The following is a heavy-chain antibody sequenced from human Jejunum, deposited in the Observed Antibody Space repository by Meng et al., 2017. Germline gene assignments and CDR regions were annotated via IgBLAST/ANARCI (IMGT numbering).Heavy chain of an antibody. CDR3: TGGPDSAKSGY. CDR1: GVSVNSGFYY. V-gene: IGHV4-61*01. Sequence: VPLQRSCPGLVRPSETLSLTCPVSGVSVNSGFYYWNWVRQPPGKGLEFIGSFHHSGSAHYNASLEGRVTMSLDTSKNQFSLRLTSVTAADSALYYCTGGPDSAKSGYWGQGTLVTVSS. CDR2: FHHSGSA. J-gene: IGHJ4*02. D-gene: IGHD1-14*01.